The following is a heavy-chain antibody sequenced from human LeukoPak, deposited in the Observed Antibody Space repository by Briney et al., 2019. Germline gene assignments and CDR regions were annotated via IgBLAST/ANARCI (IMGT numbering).Heavy chain of an antibody. CDR2: ISSSSSYI. Sequence: KPGGSLRLSCAASGFTFSSYSMNWVRQAPGKGLEWFSSISSSSSYIYYADSVKGRFTISRDNAKNSLYLQMNSLRAEDTAVYYCARVGYSYGYWFDPWGQGTLVTVSS. D-gene: IGHD5-18*01. CDR3: ARVGYSYGYWFDP. CDR1: GFTFSSYS. J-gene: IGHJ5*02. V-gene: IGHV3-21*01.